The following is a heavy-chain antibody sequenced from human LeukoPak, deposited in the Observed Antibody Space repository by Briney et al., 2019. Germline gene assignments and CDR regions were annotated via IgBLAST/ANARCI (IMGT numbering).Heavy chain of an antibody. V-gene: IGHV5-51*01. J-gene: IGHJ5*02. D-gene: IGHD3-22*01. CDR1: GYSFTSYW. CDR2: IYPGDSDT. CDR3: ARNYYDSSGYTLNWSDP. Sequence: GESLKISCKGSGYSFTSYWIGWVRQMPGKGLEWMRIIYPGDSDTRYSPSFQGQVTISADKSISTAYLQWSSLKASDTAMYYCARNYYDSSGYTLNWSDPWGKGPLSTVSS.